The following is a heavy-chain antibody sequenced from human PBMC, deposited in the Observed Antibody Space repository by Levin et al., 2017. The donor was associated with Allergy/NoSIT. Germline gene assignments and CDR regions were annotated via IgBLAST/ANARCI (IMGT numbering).Heavy chain of an antibody. Sequence: KASETLSLTCTVSGGSISSYYWSWIRQPPGKGLEWIGYIYYSGSTNYNPSLKSRVAISVDTSKNQFSLKLSSVTAADTAVYYCARGFTIFSRDTFDIWGQGTMVTVSS. CDR1: GGSISSYY. J-gene: IGHJ3*02. V-gene: IGHV4-59*08. CDR2: IYYSGST. D-gene: IGHD3-9*01. CDR3: ARGFTIFSRDTFDI.